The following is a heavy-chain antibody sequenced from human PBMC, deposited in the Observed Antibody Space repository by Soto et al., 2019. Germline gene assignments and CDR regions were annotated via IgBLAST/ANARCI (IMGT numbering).Heavy chain of an antibody. CDR1: GFTFRIYA. J-gene: IGHJ6*02. CDR3: ARGHRKDIAVVLGARPGEYGVDV. Sequence: QVQLVESGGGVVQPGRSLRLSCAASGFTFRIYAMHWVRQAPGKGLECVAVISYDGSNKFYRDSVKGRFTISRDNSKNTLYLQINSLRYEDTAVYYCARGHRKDIAVVLGARPGEYGVDVWGQGTTVTVSS. D-gene: IGHD2-15*01. V-gene: IGHV3-30-3*01. CDR2: ISYDGSNK.